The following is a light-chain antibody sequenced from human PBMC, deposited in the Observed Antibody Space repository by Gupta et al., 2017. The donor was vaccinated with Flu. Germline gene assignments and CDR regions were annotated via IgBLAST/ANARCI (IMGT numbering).Light chain of an antibody. J-gene: IGKJ1*01. V-gene: IGKV3-15*01. CDR1: QTVSSN. CDR2: GAS. CDR3: PQYHDRPWT. Sequence: EIVMTQSPATLSLSPGEGVTLSCRASQTVSSNLAWYQQRPGQAPRLVLYGASMRATDIPARFSGGGSGTEFTLTISSLQSEDFAIYHCPQYHDRPWTFGQGTRVEIK.